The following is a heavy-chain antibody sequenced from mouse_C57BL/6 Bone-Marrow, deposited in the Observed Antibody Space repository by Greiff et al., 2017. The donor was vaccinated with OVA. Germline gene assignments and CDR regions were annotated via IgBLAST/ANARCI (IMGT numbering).Heavy chain of an antibody. D-gene: IGHD1-1*01. Sequence: EVKLMESGGGLVKPGGSLKLSCAASGFTFSSYAMSWVRQTPEKRLEWVATLSDGGSYTYYPDNVKGRFTISRDNAKNNLYLQMSHLKSEDTAMYYCARDDGSSYGWYFDVWGTGTTVTVSS. V-gene: IGHV5-4*01. CDR1: GFTFSSYA. CDR2: LSDGGSYT. CDR3: ARDDGSSYGWYFDV. J-gene: IGHJ1*03.